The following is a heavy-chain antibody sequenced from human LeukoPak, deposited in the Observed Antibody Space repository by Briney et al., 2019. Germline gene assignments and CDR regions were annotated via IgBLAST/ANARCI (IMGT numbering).Heavy chain of an antibody. CDR2: INPNSGGT. V-gene: IGHV1-2*02. Sequence: ASVKVSCKASGYTFTGYYMHWVRQAPGQGLEWMGWINPNSGGTNYAQKFQGRVTMTRDTSISTAYMELSRLRSDDTAVYYCARADQYYDFWSGYYPKAWFDPWGQGTLVTVSS. J-gene: IGHJ5*02. CDR1: GYTFTGYY. D-gene: IGHD3-3*01. CDR3: ARADQYYDFWSGYYPKAWFDP.